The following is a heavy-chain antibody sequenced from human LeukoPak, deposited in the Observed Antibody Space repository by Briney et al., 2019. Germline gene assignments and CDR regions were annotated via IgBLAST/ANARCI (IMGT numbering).Heavy chain of an antibody. V-gene: IGHV3-64*01. J-gene: IGHJ4*02. D-gene: IGHD2-21*01. CDR2: ISSNGGST. Sequence: PGGSLRLSCAASGFTFSSYAMHWVRQAPGKGLEYVSAISSNGGSTYYANSVKGRFTISRDNSKNTLYLQMGSLRAEDMAVYYCARGVLGGDYXFDYWGQGTLVTVSS. CDR1: GFTFSSYA. CDR3: ARGVLGGDYXFDY.